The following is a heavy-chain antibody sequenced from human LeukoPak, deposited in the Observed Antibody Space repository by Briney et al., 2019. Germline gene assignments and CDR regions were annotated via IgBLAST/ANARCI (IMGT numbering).Heavy chain of an antibody. V-gene: IGHV4-59*08. CDR1: GGFISSYY. Sequence: PSETLSLTCTVSGGFISSYYWSWIRQPPGKGLEWIGYIYYNGNTNYNPSLKSRVTISVDTSKNQFSLKLSSVTAADTAVYYCARLIGGVGYFDLWGRGTLVTVAS. CDR2: IYYNGNT. J-gene: IGHJ2*01. CDR3: ARLIGGVGYFDL.